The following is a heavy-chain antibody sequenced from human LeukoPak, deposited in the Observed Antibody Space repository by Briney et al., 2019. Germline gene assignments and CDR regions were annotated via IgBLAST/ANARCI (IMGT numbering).Heavy chain of an antibody. Sequence: KPSETLSLTCSVSGGSISSSIYYWGWIRQPPGKGLEWIGSIYYSGSTYYNPSLKSRVTISVDTSKNQFSLKLRSVTAADTAVYYCARRLGDSGSYYYWGQGTLVTVSS. V-gene: IGHV4-39*01. CDR3: ARRLGDSGSYYY. CDR1: GGSISSSIYY. J-gene: IGHJ4*02. CDR2: IYYSGST. D-gene: IGHD3-10*01.